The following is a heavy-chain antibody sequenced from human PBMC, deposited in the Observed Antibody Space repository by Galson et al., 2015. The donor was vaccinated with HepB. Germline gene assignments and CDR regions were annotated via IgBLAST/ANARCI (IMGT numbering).Heavy chain of an antibody. CDR2: ISSNGGST. Sequence: SLRLSCATSGFTFSNYAMHWVRQAPGKGLEYVSAISSNGGSTYYANSVKGRFTISRDNSKNTLYLQMGSLRAKDMAVYYCARVPPEGYDFWSGYYTDWGQGTLVTVSS. CDR3: ARVPPEGYDFWSGYYTD. CDR1: GFTFSNYA. D-gene: IGHD3-3*01. J-gene: IGHJ4*02. V-gene: IGHV3-64*01.